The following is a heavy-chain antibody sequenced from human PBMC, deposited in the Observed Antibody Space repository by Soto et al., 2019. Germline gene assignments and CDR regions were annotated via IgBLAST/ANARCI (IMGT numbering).Heavy chain of an antibody. J-gene: IGHJ6*02. V-gene: IGHV1-69*01. D-gene: IGHD1-1*01. CDR1: GGRFSTYA. CDR2: IITFFGAA. Sequence: QVQLVQSGAEVRKPGSSVRVSCKASGGRFSTYAFNWVRQAPGQGLEWLGGIITFFGAAMYAQKFQGRVTITADEFTTTADMERSGLRSEDTAVYYCARGGKERFRGSGMDVWGQGTTVTVSS. CDR3: ARGGKERFRGSGMDV.